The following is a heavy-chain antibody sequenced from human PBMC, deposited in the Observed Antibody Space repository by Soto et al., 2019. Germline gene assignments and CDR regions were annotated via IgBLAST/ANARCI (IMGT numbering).Heavy chain of an antibody. CDR3: ARSQGSSSYGMDV. D-gene: IGHD6-6*01. CDR2: IYYSGST. CDR1: GGSISSYY. V-gene: IGHV4-59*01. Sequence: SETLSLTCTVSGGSISSYYWSWIRQPPGKGLEWIGYIYYSGSTNYNPSLKSRVTISVDTSKNQVSLKLSSVTAADTAVYYCARSQGSSSYGMDVWGQGTTVTVSS. J-gene: IGHJ6*02.